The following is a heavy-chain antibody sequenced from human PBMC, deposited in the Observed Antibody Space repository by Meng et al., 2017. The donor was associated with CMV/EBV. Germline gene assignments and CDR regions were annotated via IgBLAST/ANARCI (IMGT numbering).Heavy chain of an antibody. Sequence: KDSGSTVSSYDISWVRQAPGQGLEWMGGIIPIFGTANYAQKFQGRVTITADESTSTAYMELSSLRSEDTAVYYCAREKGDIVATIYYWGQGTLVTVSS. J-gene: IGHJ4*02. CDR1: GSTVSSYD. CDR2: IIPIFGTA. V-gene: IGHV1-69*01. CDR3: AREKGDIVATIYY. D-gene: IGHD5-12*01.